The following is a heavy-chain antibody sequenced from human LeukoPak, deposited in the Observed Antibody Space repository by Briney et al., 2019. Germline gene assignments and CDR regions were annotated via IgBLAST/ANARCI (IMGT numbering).Heavy chain of an antibody. CDR1: GFTFSDYY. CDR3: ARENHIVFNY. D-gene: IGHD5-12*01. V-gene: IGHV3-11*01. J-gene: IGHJ4*02. CDR2: ISSSGDTI. Sequence: GGSLRLPCAASGFTFSDYYMSWIRQAPGKGLEWVSYISSSGDTIYYADSVKGRFTISSDNAKNSLDLQMSSLRVEDTAVYYCARENHIVFNYWGQGTLVTVSS.